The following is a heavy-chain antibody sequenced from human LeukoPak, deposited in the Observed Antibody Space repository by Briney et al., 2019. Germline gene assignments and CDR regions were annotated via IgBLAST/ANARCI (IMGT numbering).Heavy chain of an antibody. Sequence: ASVKVSCKASGYTFTIYGISWVRQSPGQGLEWMGWISSYNFNTKYTQKFQDRVTLTTDTSTNTDYMEMRSLTSDDTAVYYCARDDSSSWYEGQPFDVWGQGTVVTVSS. CDR3: ARDDSSSWYEGQPFDV. J-gene: IGHJ3*01. CDR2: ISSYNFNT. CDR1: GYTFTIYG. D-gene: IGHD6-13*01. V-gene: IGHV1-18*01.